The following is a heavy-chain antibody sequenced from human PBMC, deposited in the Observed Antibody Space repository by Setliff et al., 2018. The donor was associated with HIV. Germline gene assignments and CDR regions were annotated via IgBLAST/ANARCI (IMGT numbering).Heavy chain of an antibody. CDR1: GGSISSGTYY. CDR2: IYASGRT. Sequence: PSETLSLTCTVSGGSISSGTYYWSWIRQPAGKGLEWLGHIYASGRTNYSPSLMSRITISVDTSRNQFSLKLSSVTAADTAIYYCARARDFSSGQDNWGQGTLVTVSP. V-gene: IGHV4-61*09. CDR3: ARARDFSSGQDN. D-gene: IGHD3-3*01. J-gene: IGHJ4*02.